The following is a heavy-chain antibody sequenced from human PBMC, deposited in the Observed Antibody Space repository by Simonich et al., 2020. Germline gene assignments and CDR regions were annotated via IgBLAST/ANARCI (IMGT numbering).Heavy chain of an antibody. J-gene: IGHJ6*02. D-gene: IGHD6-13*01. V-gene: IGHV4-38-2*01. Sequence: QVQLQESGPGLVKPSETLSLTCAVSGYSISSGYYWGWIRQPPGKGLEWLGRIYHSGGTYYNPTLKSRVTISVDTSKNQFSLKLSSVTAADTAVYYCARVGYSNYYYYGMDVWGQGTTVTVSS. CDR1: GYSISSGYY. CDR2: IYHSGGT. CDR3: ARVGYSNYYYYGMDV.